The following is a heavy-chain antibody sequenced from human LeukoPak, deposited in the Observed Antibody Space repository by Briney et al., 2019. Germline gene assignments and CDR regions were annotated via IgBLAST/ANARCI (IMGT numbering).Heavy chain of an antibody. J-gene: IGHJ4*02. V-gene: IGHV3-66*01. CDR2: IYSGGST. CDR1: GFTFSSYG. CDR3: ASRAY. Sequence: GGTLRLSCAASGFTFSSYGMSWVRQAPGKGLEWVSVIYSGGSTYYADSVKGRFTISRDNSKNTLYLQMNSLRAEDTAVYYCASRAYWGQGTLVTVSS.